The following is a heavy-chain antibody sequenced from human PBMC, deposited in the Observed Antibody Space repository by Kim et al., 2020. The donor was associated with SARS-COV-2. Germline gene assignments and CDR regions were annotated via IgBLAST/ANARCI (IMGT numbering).Heavy chain of an antibody. Sequence: PSLKGRVTISVDTSKNQFSLKLSSVTAADTAVYYCASTRYSLEWLPLDPWGQGTLVTVSS. D-gene: IGHD3-3*01. CDR3: ASTRYSLEWLPLDP. V-gene: IGHV4-59*01. J-gene: IGHJ5*02.